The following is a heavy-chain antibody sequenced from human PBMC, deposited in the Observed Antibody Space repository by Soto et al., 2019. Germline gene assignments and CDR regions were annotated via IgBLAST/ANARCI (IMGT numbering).Heavy chain of an antibody. V-gene: IGHV4-30-4*01. Sequence: PSETLSLTCTVSVGSITSGYYYWSWIRQPPGEGLEWMGYIHNSGSSSYNPSLKSRVFMSLDTSMNKFSLRLNCGTAADTAVYYCARTGPNWIQFEYWAKGTLVTV. J-gene: IGHJ4*02. D-gene: IGHD1-1*01. CDR1: VGSITSGYYY. CDR3: ARTGPNWIQFEY. CDR2: IHNSGSS.